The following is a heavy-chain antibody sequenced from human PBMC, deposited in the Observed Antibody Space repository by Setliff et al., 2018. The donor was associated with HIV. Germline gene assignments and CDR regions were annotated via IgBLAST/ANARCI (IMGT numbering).Heavy chain of an antibody. V-gene: IGHV3-23*01. CDR1: GFSFSNYA. CDR2: INSAERT. CDR3: ARERDSSGPVADAFDI. Sequence: QPGGSLRLSCAASGFSFSNYAMTWVRQAPGKGLEWVSTINSAERTFYAKSVKGRFTISRDNSKSTLYLQVSSLRAEDTAVYFCARERDSSGPVADAFDIWGQGAVVTVSS. D-gene: IGHD3-22*01. J-gene: IGHJ3*02.